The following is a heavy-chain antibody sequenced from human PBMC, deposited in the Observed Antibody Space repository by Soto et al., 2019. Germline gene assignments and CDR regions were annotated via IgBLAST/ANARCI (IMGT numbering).Heavy chain of an antibody. V-gene: IGHV4-31*03. D-gene: IGHD1-1*01. CDR2: INHRGSL. CDR1: GGSMTSGDQY. Sequence: ASATLSLTCTVTGGSMTSGDQYWTWIRHRPGEGLEWFGYINHRGSLYYNPSLKSRVSMSVDTSKNQFSLNPSSVTAADTAVYYCARELPQRQGRNMDVWGQGTTVTVSS. J-gene: IGHJ6*02. CDR3: ARELPQRQGRNMDV.